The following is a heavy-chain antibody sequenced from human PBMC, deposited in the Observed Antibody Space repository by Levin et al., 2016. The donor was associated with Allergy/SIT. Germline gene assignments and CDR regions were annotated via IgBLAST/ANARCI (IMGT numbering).Heavy chain of an antibody. CDR3: ARRGGIYYYYYMDV. CDR2: INHSGST. Sequence: RQAPGKGLEWIGEINHSGSTNYNPSLKSRVTISVDTSKNQFSLKLSSVTAADTAVYYCARRGGIYYYYYMDVWGKGTTVTVSS. D-gene: IGHD3-16*01. J-gene: IGHJ6*03. V-gene: IGHV4-34*01.